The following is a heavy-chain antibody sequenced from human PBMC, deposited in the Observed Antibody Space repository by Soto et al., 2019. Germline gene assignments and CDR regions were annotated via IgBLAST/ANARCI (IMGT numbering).Heavy chain of an antibody. D-gene: IGHD5-12*01. Sequence: QVHLVQSGAEVKKPGSSVKVSCKASGGTFSNSAISWVRPAPGQGLEWMGGIITIFRTPDYAQKFQGRVTITADEFTSTAYMGLSSLISEDTAVYYCARERGRLLLGVNYYYAVDGWGQGTAVTVSS. J-gene: IGHJ6*02. V-gene: IGHV1-69*12. CDR3: ARERGRLLLGVNYYYAVDG. CDR1: GGTFSNSA. CDR2: IITIFRTP.